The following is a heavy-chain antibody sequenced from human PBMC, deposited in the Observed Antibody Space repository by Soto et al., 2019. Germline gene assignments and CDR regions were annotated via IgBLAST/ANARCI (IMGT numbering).Heavy chain of an antibody. CDR2: IDPSDSYT. CDR3: ARIIHMVRGVIITFYYGMDV. CDR1: GYSITSYW. Sequence: GDSLKISCKGSGYSITSYWISWVRQMPGKGLEWMGRIDPSDSYTNYSTSLKSRLTISKDTSKSQVVLTMTNMDPVDTATYYCARIIHMVRGVIITFYYGMDVWGQGTTVTVSS. V-gene: IGHV5-10-1*04. J-gene: IGHJ6*02. D-gene: IGHD3-10*01.